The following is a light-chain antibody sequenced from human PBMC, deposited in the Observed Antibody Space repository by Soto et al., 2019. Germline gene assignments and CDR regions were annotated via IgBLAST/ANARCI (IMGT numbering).Light chain of an antibody. Sequence: EIVLTQSPGTLSLSPGERATLSCRASQSVRSSYLAWYQQKPGQAPRLLIYGASSRATGIPDRFSGSGSGTDFTLTISRLEPEDFAVYYCQQYGSSPPWTFGQGTKVEIK. CDR3: QQYGSSPPWT. V-gene: IGKV3-20*01. J-gene: IGKJ1*01. CDR2: GAS. CDR1: QSVRSSY.